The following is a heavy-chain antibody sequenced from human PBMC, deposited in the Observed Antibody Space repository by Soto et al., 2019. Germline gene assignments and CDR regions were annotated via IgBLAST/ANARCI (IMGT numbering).Heavy chain of an antibody. D-gene: IGHD2-8*02. CDR1: GFICSSYD. CDR3: AKATATGGGAFDI. CDR2: ILVDGRT. Sequence: GGSLRLSCAASGFICSSYDMSWVRQAPGKGLEWVSTILVDGRTFYVDSVKGRFTISRDSSQNTVYLKMNSLTAGDTALYYCAKATATGGGAFDICGQGTMVTVSS. V-gene: IGHV3-23*01. J-gene: IGHJ3*02.